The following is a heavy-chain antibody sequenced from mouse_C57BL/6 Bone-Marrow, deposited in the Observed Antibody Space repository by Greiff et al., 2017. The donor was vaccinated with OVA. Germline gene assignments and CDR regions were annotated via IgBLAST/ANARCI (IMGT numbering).Heavy chain of an antibody. CDR1: GYTFTDYY. J-gene: IGHJ2*01. V-gene: IGHV1-19*01. D-gene: IGHD2-1*01. Sequence: VQLQQSGPVLVKPGASVKMSCKASGYTFTDYYMNWVKQSHGKSLEWIGVINPYNGGTSYNQKFKGKATLTVDKSSSTAYMELNSLTSEDSAVYYCARETRYGNYGEVDYWGQGTTLTVSS. CDR2: INPYNGGT. CDR3: ARETRYGNYGEVDY.